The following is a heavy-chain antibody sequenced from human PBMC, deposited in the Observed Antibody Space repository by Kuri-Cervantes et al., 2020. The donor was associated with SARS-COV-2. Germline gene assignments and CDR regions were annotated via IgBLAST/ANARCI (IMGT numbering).Heavy chain of an antibody. V-gene: IGHV4-39*01. D-gene: IGHD3-22*01. J-gene: IGHJ4*02. Sequence: SETLSLTCTVSGGSISSSSYYWGWIRQPPGKGLEWIGSIYYSGSTYYNPSLKSRVTISVDTPKNQFSLKLSSVTATDTAVYYCARANYYYDSSGWGCYFDYWGQGTLVTVSS. CDR2: IYYSGST. CDR1: GGSISSSSYY. CDR3: ARANYYYDSSGWGCYFDY.